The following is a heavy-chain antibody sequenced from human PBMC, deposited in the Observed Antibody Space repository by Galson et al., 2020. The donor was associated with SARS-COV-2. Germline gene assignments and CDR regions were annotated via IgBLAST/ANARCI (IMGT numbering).Heavy chain of an antibody. CDR2: INHSGST. CDR3: ARGSSSSSWSYYYYYGMDV. D-gene: IGHD6-13*01. J-gene: IGHJ6*02. CDR1: GGSFSGYY. V-gene: IGHV4-34*01. Sequence: SQASETLSLTCAVYGGSFSGYYWSWIRQPPGKGLEWIGEINHSGSTNYNPSLKSRVTISVDTSKNQLSLKLSSVTAADTAVFYCARGSSSSSWSYYYYYGMDVWGQGTTVTVSS.